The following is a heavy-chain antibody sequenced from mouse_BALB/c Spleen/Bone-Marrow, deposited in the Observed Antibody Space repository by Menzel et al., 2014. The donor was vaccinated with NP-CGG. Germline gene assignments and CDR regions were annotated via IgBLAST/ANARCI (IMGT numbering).Heavy chain of an antibody. D-gene: IGHD1-1*01. CDR2: IDPANGNT. J-gene: IGHJ4*01. Sequence: DVQLQESGAELVKPGASVKLSCTASGFNIKDTYMHWVKQRPEQGLEWIGRIDPANGNTNYDPRFQGKATITADTSSNTAYLQLSSLTSEDTAVYYCARYGGRYYATDYWGQGTSVTVSS. V-gene: IGHV14-3*02. CDR1: GFNIKDTY. CDR3: ARYGGRYYATDY.